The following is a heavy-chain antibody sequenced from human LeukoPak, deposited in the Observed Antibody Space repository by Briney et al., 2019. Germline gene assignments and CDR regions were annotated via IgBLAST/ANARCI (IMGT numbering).Heavy chain of an antibody. V-gene: IGHV4-59*09. J-gene: IGHJ4*02. CDR3: ARGYYGLGSFFDY. D-gene: IGHD3-10*01. Sequence: SRVTISVDTSKNQFSLKLSSVTAADTAVYYCARGYYGLGSFFDYWGRGTLVTVSS.